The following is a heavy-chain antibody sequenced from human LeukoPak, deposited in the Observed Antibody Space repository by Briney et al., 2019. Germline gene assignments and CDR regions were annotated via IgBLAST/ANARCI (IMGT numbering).Heavy chain of an antibody. CDR1: GGSFSGYY. J-gene: IGHJ5*02. CDR3: ARTRRDYDFWSGRRGWFDP. D-gene: IGHD3-3*01. CDR2: INHSGST. V-gene: IGHV4-34*01. Sequence: PSETLSLTCAVYGGSFSGYYWSGIRQPPGKGLEWIGEINHSGSTNYNPSLKSRVTISVDTSKNQFSLKLSSVTAADTAVYYCARTRRDYDFWSGRRGWFDPWGQGTLVTVSS.